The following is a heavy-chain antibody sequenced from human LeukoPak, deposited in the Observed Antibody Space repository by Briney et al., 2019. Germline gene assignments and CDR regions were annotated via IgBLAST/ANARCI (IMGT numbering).Heavy chain of an antibody. CDR2: IRGSGDST. CDR1: GFTVSSYA. Sequence: GGSLRLSCAASGFTVSSYAMSWVRQAPGKGLEWVSHIRGSGDSTYYADSVKGRFTISRDNSKNTLYLQMNSLKTEDTAVYYCTTDLGDSWSGYRYYYYMDVWGKGTTVTVSS. D-gene: IGHD3-3*01. V-gene: IGHV3-23*01. J-gene: IGHJ6*03. CDR3: TTDLGDSWSGYRYYYYMDV.